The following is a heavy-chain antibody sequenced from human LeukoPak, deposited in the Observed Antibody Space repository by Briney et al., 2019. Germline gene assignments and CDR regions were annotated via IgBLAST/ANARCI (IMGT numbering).Heavy chain of an antibody. V-gene: IGHV3-23*01. D-gene: IGHD6-19*01. Sequence: GGSLRLSCAASGSTFSSYAMSWVRQAPGKGLEWVSAISGTGGSTYYADSVKGRFTISRDNSKNTLYLQMNSLRAEDTAVYYSAKDTTVAVARGVGDYYYGVDVWGKGTTVTVSS. J-gene: IGHJ6*04. CDR1: GSTFSSYA. CDR2: ISGTGGST. CDR3: AKDTTVAVARGVGDYYYGVDV.